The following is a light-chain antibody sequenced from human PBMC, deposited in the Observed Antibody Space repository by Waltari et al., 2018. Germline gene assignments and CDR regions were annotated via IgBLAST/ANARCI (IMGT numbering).Light chain of an antibody. J-gene: IGKJ4*01. V-gene: IGKV3-20*01. CDR3: QQYDISPLT. CDR1: QTVRTTY. CDR2: DTS. Sequence: EIVLTQSPGTLSLSPGGRAPLPCRASQTVRTTYLAWYQQKPGQAPTLLIYDTSSRATGIPDRFSGSGSGTDFSLTISSLEPEDFAVYYCQQYDISPLTFGGGTKVETK.